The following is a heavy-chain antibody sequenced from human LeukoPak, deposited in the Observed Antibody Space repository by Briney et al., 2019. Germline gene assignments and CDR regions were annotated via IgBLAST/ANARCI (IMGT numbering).Heavy chain of an antibody. V-gene: IGHV3-66*01. CDR3: ARGPSSYFYMDV. CDR2: IYSGGST. CDR1: GFTVSSNY. Sequence: PGGSLRLPCAASGFTVSSNYMSWVRQAPGKGLEWVSVIYSGGSTYYADSVKGRFTISRDNSKDTLYLQMGSLRPEDTAVYYCARGPSSYFYMDVWGKGTTVTISS. J-gene: IGHJ6*03.